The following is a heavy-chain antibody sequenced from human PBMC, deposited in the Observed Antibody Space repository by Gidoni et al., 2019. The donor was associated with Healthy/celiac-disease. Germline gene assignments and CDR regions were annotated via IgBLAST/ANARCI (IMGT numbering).Heavy chain of an antibody. D-gene: IGHD3-10*01. CDR2: IYYSGST. V-gene: IGHV4-59*01. J-gene: IGHJ6*02. Sequence: QVQLQESGPGLVKPSETLSLTCTVSGGSISSYYWSWIRQPPGKGLEWIGYIYYSGSTNYNPSLKSRVTISVDTSKNQFSLKLSSVTAADTAVYYCARVTGRGGMDVWGQGTTVTVSS. CDR3: ARVTGRGGMDV. CDR1: GGSISSYY.